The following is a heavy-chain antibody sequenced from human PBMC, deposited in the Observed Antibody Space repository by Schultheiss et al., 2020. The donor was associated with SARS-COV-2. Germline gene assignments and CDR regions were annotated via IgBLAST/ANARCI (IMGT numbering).Heavy chain of an antibody. D-gene: IGHD7-27*01. CDR2: IYYSGST. Sequence: ETLSLTCTVSGGSISSYYWSWIRQPPGKGLEWIGYIYYSGSTYYNPSLKSRVTISVDTSKNQFSLKLSSVTAADTAVYYCAILGIRYYYYYMDVWGKGTTVTVSS. CDR1: GGSISSYY. CDR3: AILGIRYYYYYMDV. V-gene: IGHV4-59*04. J-gene: IGHJ6*03.